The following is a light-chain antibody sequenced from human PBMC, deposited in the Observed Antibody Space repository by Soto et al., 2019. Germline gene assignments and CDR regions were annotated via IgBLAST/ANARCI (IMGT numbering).Light chain of an antibody. CDR3: QQYGASPEWT. CDR1: QSVSSIY. Sequence: IVLTQSPGTLSLSLGDRATLCCRAIQSVSSIYLAWYQQKPGQAPRLLIYAASSRATGIPDRFSGSGSGTDFTLTISRLEPEDFAVYYCQQYGASPEWTFGQGTKVDIK. J-gene: IGKJ1*01. V-gene: IGKV3-20*01. CDR2: AAS.